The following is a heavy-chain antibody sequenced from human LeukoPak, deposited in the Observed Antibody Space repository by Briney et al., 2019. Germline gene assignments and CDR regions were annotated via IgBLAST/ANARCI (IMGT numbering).Heavy chain of an antibody. V-gene: IGHV6-1*01. CDR3: AGARLHHNYGSGTSFDY. CDR1: GDSVSSNSAA. J-gene: IGHJ4*02. CDR2: TYYRSTWSN. Sequence: SQTLSLTCAISGDSVSSNSAAWNWLRQSPSRGLEWLGRTYYRSTWSNDYAESVQSRITIDPDTSKNQFSLQLNSVTPEDTAVYYCAGARLHHNYGSGTSFDYWSQGTLVTVSS. D-gene: IGHD3-10*01.